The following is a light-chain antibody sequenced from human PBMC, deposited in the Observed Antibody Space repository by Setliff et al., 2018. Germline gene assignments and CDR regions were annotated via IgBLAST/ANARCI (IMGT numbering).Light chain of an antibody. CDR1: SSDVGGYNY. CDR3: CSYAGSYTSLYV. Sequence: QFALTQPRSVSGSPGQSVTISCTGTSSDVGGYNYVSWYQQHPGKAPKFMIYDVSKRPSGVPDRFSGSKSGNTASLTISGLQAEDEADYYCCSYAGSYTSLYVFGTGTKVTGL. J-gene: IGLJ1*01. V-gene: IGLV2-11*01. CDR2: DVS.